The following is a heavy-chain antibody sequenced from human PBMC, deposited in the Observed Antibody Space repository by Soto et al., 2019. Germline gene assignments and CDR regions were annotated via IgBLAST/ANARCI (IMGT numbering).Heavy chain of an antibody. CDR2: ISSSSSTI. Sequence: GPLRLSCAASGFTFSSYSMNWVRQAPGKGLEWVSYISSSSSTIYYADSVKGRFTISRDNAKNSLYLQMNSLRDEDTAVYYCARADCSSASCTYYYYGMDVWGQGT. CDR3: ARADCSSASCTYYYYGMDV. V-gene: IGHV3-48*02. CDR1: GFTFSSYS. D-gene: IGHD2-2*01. J-gene: IGHJ6*02.